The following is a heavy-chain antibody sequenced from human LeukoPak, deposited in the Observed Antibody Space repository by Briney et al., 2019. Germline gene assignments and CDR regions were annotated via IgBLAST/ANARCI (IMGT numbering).Heavy chain of an antibody. CDR1: GYTLTGYY. J-gene: IGHJ6*03. CDR2: INPNSGGT. CDR3: ARCIAAAGTMGYMDV. D-gene: IGHD6-13*01. Sequence: ASVKVSCKASGYTLTGYYMHWVRQAPGQGLEWMGWINPNSGGTNYAQKFQGRVTMTRDTSISTAYMELSRLRSDDTAVYYCARCIAAAGTMGYMDVWGKGTTVTVSS. V-gene: IGHV1-2*02.